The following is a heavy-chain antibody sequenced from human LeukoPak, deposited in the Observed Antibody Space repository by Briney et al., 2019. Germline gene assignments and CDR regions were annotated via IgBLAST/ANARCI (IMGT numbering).Heavy chain of an antibody. Sequence: PSETLSLTCTVSGGSISSGSYYWSWIRQHAGKGLEWIGRIYTSGSTNYNPSLKSRVTISVDTSKNQFSLKLSSVTAADTALYYCARERDGYNRAYDAFDIWGQGTMVTVSS. CDR3: ARERDGYNRAYDAFDI. CDR1: GGSISSGSYY. V-gene: IGHV4-61*02. J-gene: IGHJ3*02. D-gene: IGHD5-24*01. CDR2: IYTSGST.